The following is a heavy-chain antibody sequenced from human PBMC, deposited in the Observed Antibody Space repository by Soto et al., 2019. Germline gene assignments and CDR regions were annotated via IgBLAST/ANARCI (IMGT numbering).Heavy chain of an antibody. CDR3: ASQAIGDIVVVPATPRWFDP. CDR1: GDRVSSNSAA. V-gene: IGHV6-1*01. CDR2: TYYRSKWYN. Sequence: SQTLSLTCAISGDRVSSNSAAWNWIRQSPSRGLEWLGRTYYRSKWYNDYAVSVKSRITINPDTSKNQFSLQLNSVTPEDTAVYYCASQAIGDIVVVPATPRWFDPWGQGTLVTVSS. J-gene: IGHJ5*02. D-gene: IGHD2-2*01.